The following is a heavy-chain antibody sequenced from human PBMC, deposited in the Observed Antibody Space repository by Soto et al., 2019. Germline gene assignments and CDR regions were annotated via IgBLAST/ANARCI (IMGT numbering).Heavy chain of an antibody. D-gene: IGHD6-13*01. CDR3: ARRGYSSSWYYYYYGMDV. CDR1: GYTFTSYG. V-gene: IGHV1-8*02. Sequence: GASVKASCKASGYTFTSYGISWVRQATGQGLEWMGWMNPNSGNTGYAQKFQGRVTMTRNTSISTAYMELSSLRSEDTAVYYCARRGYSSSWYYYYYGMDVWGQGTTVTVSS. J-gene: IGHJ6*02. CDR2: MNPNSGNT.